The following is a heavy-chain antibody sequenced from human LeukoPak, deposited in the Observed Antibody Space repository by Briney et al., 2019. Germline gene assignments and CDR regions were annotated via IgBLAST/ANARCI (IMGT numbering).Heavy chain of an antibody. V-gene: IGHV1-46*01. CDR2: INRSGGST. J-gene: IGHJ6*02. Sequence: ASVKVSCKASGYTFTSYYMHCVRQAPGQRLEWRGRINRSGGSTSYEQKFQGRVTMTRETSTSTVYMALSSLRSEDTAVYYCARALEWLTNYYYYGMDVWGQGTTVTVS. D-gene: IGHD3-3*01. CDR3: ARALEWLTNYYYYGMDV. CDR1: GYTFTSYY.